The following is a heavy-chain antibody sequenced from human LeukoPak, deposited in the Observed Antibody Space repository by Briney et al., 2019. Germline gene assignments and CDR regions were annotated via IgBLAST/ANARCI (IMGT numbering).Heavy chain of an antibody. J-gene: IGHJ4*02. Sequence: SQTLSLTCAVSGGSISSGGYSWSWIRQPPGKGLEWIGYIYHSGSTYYNPSLKSRVTISVDRSKNQFSLKLSSVTVADTAVYYCAGTMVRGVIIVWGQGTLVTVSS. D-gene: IGHD3-10*01. V-gene: IGHV4-30-2*01. CDR2: IYHSGST. CDR3: AGTMVRGVIIV. CDR1: GGSISSGGYS.